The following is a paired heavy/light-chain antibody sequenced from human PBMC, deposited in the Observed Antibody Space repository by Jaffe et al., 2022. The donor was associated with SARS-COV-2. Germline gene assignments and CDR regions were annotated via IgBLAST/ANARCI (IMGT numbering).Heavy chain of an antibody. CDR3: ARDRGPYTSRVVGFDP. J-gene: IGHJ5*02. V-gene: IGHV1-46*04. CDR2: INPSSGST. CDR1: GYTFSTYF. D-gene: IGHD6-13*01. Sequence: QVQLVQSGAEVKKPGASVRVSCKASGYTFSTYFMSWVRQAPGQGLEWMGIINPSSGSTTYAQKLQGRVTMTRDTSTGTFYMELSSLRSEDTAVYYCARDRGPYTSRVVGFDPWGQGTLVTVSS.
Light chain of an antibody. CDR2: GAS. CDR3: QQSNSVPPT. CDR1: QSIGSD. Sequence: DIQLTQSPSSLSASVGDRVTITCRATQSIGSDLNWYQQKAGKALNLLIYGASSLQSGVPSRFTGSGSGTDFTLTISSLQPEDFGNYYCQQSNSVPPTFGQGTKVEIK. J-gene: IGKJ1*01. V-gene: IGKV1-39*01.